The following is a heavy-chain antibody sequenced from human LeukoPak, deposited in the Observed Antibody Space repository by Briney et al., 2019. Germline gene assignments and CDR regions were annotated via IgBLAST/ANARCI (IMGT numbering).Heavy chain of an antibody. V-gene: IGHV3-74*03. CDR1: GFTFSSYW. CDR2: ISSDETST. CDR3: ARDLGGPDY. Sequence: GGSLRLSCAASGFTFSSYWMHWVRQAPGKGLVWVSRISSDETSTKYADSVKGRFTISRDNAKNTLYLQMNSLRAKDTAVYYCARDLGGPDYWGQGTLVTVSS. J-gene: IGHJ4*02. D-gene: IGHD3-10*01.